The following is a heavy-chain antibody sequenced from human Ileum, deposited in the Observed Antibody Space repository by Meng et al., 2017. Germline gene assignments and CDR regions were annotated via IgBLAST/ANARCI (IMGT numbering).Heavy chain of an antibody. CDR3: ARESAAYRTFDY. Sequence: GGSLRLSCAVSGITFTTYTMHWVRQAPGRGLEWLAFVSFDGNNIYYADSVKGRFTISRDNSKNTLYLQMNSLTVEDTALYHCARESAAYRTFDYWGQGTLVTVSS. CDR2: VSFDGNNI. J-gene: IGHJ4*02. CDR1: GITFTTYT. D-gene: IGHD1-26*01. V-gene: IGHV3-30*04.